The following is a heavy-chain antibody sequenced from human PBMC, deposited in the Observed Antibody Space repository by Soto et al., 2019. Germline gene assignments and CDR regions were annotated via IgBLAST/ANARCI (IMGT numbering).Heavy chain of an antibody. J-gene: IGHJ6*02. D-gene: IGHD6-13*01. Sequence: ASVKVSCKASGYTFTSYGISWVRQAPGQGLEWMGWISAYNGNTNYAQKLQGRVTMTTDTSTSTAYMELRSLRSDDTAVYYCARDLAAAGRNYYYGMDVWGQGTTVTVS. CDR1: GYTFTSYG. CDR3: ARDLAAAGRNYYYGMDV. V-gene: IGHV1-18*04. CDR2: ISAYNGNT.